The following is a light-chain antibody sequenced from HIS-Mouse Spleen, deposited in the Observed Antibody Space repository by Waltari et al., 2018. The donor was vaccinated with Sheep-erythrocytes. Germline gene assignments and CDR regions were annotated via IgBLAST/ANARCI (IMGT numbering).Light chain of an antibody. V-gene: IGLV2-8*01. Sequence: QSALTLPPSASGSPGQSVTLSCPGTCGAFGGYNYVPWYQQHPGKAPKLMIYEVSKRPSGVPDRFSGSKSGNTASLTVSGLQAEDEADYYCSSYAGSNNWVFGGGTKLTVL. CDR3: SSYAGSNNWV. CDR2: EVS. CDR1: CGAFGGYNY. J-gene: IGLJ3*02.